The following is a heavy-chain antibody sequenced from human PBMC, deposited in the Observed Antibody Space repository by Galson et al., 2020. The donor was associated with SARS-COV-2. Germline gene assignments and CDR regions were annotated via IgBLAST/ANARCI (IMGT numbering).Heavy chain of an antibody. CDR3: AKDQAAASSGSFYYYYGMDV. V-gene: IGHV3-30*18. Sequence: GGSLRLSCAASGFSFSSYGVHWVRQAPGKGLEWVAVISFDGSDKYYADSVKGRFTISRDNSKNTLYLQMNSLRAEDTAVYYCAKDQAAASSGSFYYYYGMDVWGQGTTVTVSS. J-gene: IGHJ6*02. D-gene: IGHD3-10*01. CDR2: ISFDGSDK. CDR1: GFSFSSYG.